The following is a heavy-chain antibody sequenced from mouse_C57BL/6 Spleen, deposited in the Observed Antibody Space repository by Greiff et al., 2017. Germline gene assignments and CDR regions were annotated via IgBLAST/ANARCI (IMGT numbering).Heavy chain of an antibody. Sequence: QVTLKESGPGILQPSQTLSLTCSFSGFSLSTFGMGVGWIRQPSGKGLEWLAHIWWDDDKYYNPALKSRRTIYKDTSKNQVFLQIANVVTEDTATYYCARIRGAVEGHYAMDYWGQGTSVTVSS. CDR1: GFSLSTFGMG. D-gene: IGHD1-1*01. CDR3: ARIRGAVEGHYAMDY. V-gene: IGHV8-8*01. J-gene: IGHJ4*01. CDR2: IWWDDDK.